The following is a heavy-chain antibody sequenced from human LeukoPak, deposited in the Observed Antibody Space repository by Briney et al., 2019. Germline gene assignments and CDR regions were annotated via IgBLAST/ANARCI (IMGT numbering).Heavy chain of an antibody. V-gene: IGHV3-11*05. CDR3: ARGDYGGDYFDY. CDR1: GFTFSDHY. D-gene: IGHD4-23*01. J-gene: IGHJ4*02. Sequence: WGSLRLSCEVSGFTFSDHYMSWIRHGPPKRLEWVSYISSGSTYTNYADSLEGRFTISRDNAKNSLYLKMNSLRAENTVVYYCARGDYGGDYFDYWGQGTLVTVSS. CDR2: ISSGSTYT.